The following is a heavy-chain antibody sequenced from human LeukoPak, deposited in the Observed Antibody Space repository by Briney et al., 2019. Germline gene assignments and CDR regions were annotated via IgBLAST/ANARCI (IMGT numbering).Heavy chain of an antibody. Sequence: PSETLTLICTVSGGSISSYYWSWIRQPPGKGLEWSGYIYYSGTTNYNPSLKSRVTISVDTSKNQFSLKLSSVTAADTAVYYCARHDYRNWFDPGGQGTLVTVSS. J-gene: IGHJ5*02. D-gene: IGHD4-11*01. CDR3: ARHDYRNWFDP. CDR2: IYYSGTT. V-gene: IGHV4-59*08. CDR1: GGSISSYY.